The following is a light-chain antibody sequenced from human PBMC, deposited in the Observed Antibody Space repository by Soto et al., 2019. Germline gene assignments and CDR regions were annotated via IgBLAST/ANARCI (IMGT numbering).Light chain of an antibody. Sequence: DIQMTQSPSSLSASVGDRVTITGRASQSISSYLNWYQQKPGKAPKLLTYAASSLQSGLPSRFRGSGSGTDFSPTISSMQPEEFATYYCQQRHSNPPTFGQGTRLE. CDR3: QQRHSNPPT. CDR1: QSISSY. V-gene: IGKV1-39*01. J-gene: IGKJ5*01. CDR2: AAS.